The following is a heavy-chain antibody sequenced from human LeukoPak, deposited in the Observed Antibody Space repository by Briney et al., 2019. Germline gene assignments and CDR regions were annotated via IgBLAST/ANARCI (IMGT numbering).Heavy chain of an antibody. D-gene: IGHD6-19*01. CDR2: IYPGDSDT. Sequence: GESLQISSKGSGYSFTSYWIGWVRQMPGKGLEWMGIIYPGDSDTRYSPSFQGQVTISADKSISTAYLQWSSLKASDTAMYYCARVREQWLVYFDYWGQGTLVTVSS. J-gene: IGHJ4*02. CDR1: GYSFTSYW. V-gene: IGHV5-51*01. CDR3: ARVREQWLVYFDY.